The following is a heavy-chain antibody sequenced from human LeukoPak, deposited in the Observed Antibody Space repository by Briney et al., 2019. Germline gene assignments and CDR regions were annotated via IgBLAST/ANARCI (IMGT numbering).Heavy chain of an antibody. J-gene: IGHJ1*01. CDR3: ARDTSRGIEYFQY. CDR1: GFTFSAFS. D-gene: IGHD3-3*01. CDR2: IGSSSSYM. Sequence: PGGSLRLSCAASGFTFSAFSMTWVRQAPGKGLEWVSSIGSSSSYMYYTDSVKGRFTISRDNAKNSLYLQMNSLRAEDTAVYYCARDTSRGIEYFQYWGQGTLVTVSS. V-gene: IGHV3-21*01.